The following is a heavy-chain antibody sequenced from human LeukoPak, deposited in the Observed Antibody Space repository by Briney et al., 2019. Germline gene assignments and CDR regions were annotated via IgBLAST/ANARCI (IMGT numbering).Heavy chain of an antibody. Sequence: PSETLSLTCTVSGGSISSGGYYWSWIRQHPGKGLEWIGYIYYSGSTYYNPSLKSRVTISVDTSKNQFSLKLSSVTAADTAVYYCARDYYDSSGEALGAFDIWGQGTMVTVSS. V-gene: IGHV4-31*03. J-gene: IGHJ3*02. D-gene: IGHD3-22*01. CDR2: IYYSGST. CDR1: GGSISSGGYY. CDR3: ARDYYDSSGEALGAFDI.